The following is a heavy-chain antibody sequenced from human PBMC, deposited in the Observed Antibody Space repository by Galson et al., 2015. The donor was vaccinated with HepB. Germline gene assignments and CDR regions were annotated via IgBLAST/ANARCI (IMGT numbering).Heavy chain of an antibody. CDR2: IHSAGST. Sequence: SLRLSCAISGFPVRNHYMSWVRQAPGKGLEWVSIIHSAGSTYYADSVKGRLTISRDYSKNTVFLQMNSLRAEDTAMYYCAREDDAFDIWGQGTMVTVSS. CDR1: GFPVRNHY. J-gene: IGHJ3*02. CDR3: AREDDAFDI. V-gene: IGHV3-53*01.